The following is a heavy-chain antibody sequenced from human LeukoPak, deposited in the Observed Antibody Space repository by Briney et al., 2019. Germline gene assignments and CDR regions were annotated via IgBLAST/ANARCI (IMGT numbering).Heavy chain of an antibody. V-gene: IGHV4-38-2*01. CDR3: ERFDHVWETHGLDAFDL. D-gene: IGHD3-16*01. J-gene: IGHJ3*01. CDR1: GYSISRGYS. Sequence: PSETLSLTCAVSGYSISRGYSWGWIRQPPGKGLEWIGNMYHSESTHYNPSLKSRATISPDTSKNQFSLKLTSVTASDTAVYYCERFDHVWETHGLDAFDLWGQGTMVTVSS. CDR2: MYHSEST.